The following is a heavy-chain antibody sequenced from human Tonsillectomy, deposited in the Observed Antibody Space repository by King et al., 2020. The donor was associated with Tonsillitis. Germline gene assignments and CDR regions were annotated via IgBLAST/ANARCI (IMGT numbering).Heavy chain of an antibody. CDR1: GFTFSRYA. J-gene: IGHJ4*02. D-gene: IGHD3-3*01. Sequence: VQLVESGGGVGQPGRSLRLSCAASGFTFSRYAMHWVRQAPGKGLEWVAVMSYDGSKKYYADSVKGRFTISRDNSNNTLYLQMNSLGAEDTAVYYCAKDLDFWRGYPPPQFEYWGQGTLVTVPS. CDR2: MSYDGSKK. V-gene: IGHV3-30*18. CDR3: AKDLDFWRGYPPPQFEY.